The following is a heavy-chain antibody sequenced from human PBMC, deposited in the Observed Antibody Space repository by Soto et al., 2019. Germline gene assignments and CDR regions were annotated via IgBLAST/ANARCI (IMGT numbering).Heavy chain of an antibody. CDR2: IYYSGST. CDR1: GGSISSGGYY. V-gene: IGHV4-31*03. CDR3: ARDRGYYDSSGYSYYYYGMDV. Sequence: QVQLQESGPGLVKPSQTLSLTCTVSGGSISSGGYYWSWIRQHPGKGLEWIGYIYYSGSTYYNPSLKSRVTISVDTSKNQFSLKLSSVTAADTAVYYCARDRGYYDSSGYSYYYYGMDVWGQGTTVTVSS. D-gene: IGHD3-22*01. J-gene: IGHJ6*02.